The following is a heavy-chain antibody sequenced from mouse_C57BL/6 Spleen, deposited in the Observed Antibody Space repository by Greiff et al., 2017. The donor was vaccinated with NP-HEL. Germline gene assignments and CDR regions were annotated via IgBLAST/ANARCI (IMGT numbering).Heavy chain of an antibody. CDR3: ARDGLGDWYFDV. CDR1: GYSITSGYD. Sequence: VQLKESGPGMVKPSQSLSLTCTVTGYSITSGYDWHWIRHFPGNKLEWMGYISYSGSTNYNPSLKSRISITHDTSKNHFFLKLNSVTTEDTATYYCARDGLGDWYFDVWGTGTTVTVSS. V-gene: IGHV3-1*01. D-gene: IGHD3-3*01. CDR2: ISYSGST. J-gene: IGHJ1*03.